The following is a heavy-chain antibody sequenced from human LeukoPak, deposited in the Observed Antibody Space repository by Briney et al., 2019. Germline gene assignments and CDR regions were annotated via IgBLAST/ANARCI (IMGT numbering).Heavy chain of an antibody. CDR1: GLTFSSDS. V-gene: IGHV3-21*01. Sequence: PGGSLRLSCAASGLTFSSDSMNGVRQAPGKGLEGVSSISSSSSYINYADSVKGRFPLPRDNAKTSLYLQMNSLRAEDTAVYYCAREVATGTVVDYWGQGTLVTVSS. CDR3: AREVATGTVVDY. D-gene: IGHD5-12*01. CDR2: ISSSSSYI. J-gene: IGHJ4*02.